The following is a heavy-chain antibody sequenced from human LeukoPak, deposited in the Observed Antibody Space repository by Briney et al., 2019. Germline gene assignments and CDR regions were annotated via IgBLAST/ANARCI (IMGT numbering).Heavy chain of an antibody. CDR2: VSGSGGST. D-gene: IGHD3-22*01. CDR1: GFTFINYA. Sequence: PGGSLRLSCAASGFTFINYAMNWVRQAPGKGLEWVSAVSGSGGSTYYADSVKGRFIISRDNSKNTLYLQMNSLRAEDTAVYYCAKDAYYYDSSGAFDYWGQGTLVTVSS. J-gene: IGHJ4*02. CDR3: AKDAYYYDSSGAFDY. V-gene: IGHV3-23*01.